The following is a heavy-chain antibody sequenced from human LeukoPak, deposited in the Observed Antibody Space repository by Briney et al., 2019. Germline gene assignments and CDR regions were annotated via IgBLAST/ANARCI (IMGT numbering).Heavy chain of an antibody. CDR3: TTITVASHFDY. Sequence: GGSLRLSCAASGFSFSSYDMYWARQAPGKGLEWVAFICYDGNNKYYADSVKGRFTISRDNSESTLYLQLNSLRAEDTAVYYCTTITVASHFDYWGPGTLATVSS. V-gene: IGHV3-30*02. CDR1: GFSFSSYD. D-gene: IGHD6-19*01. J-gene: IGHJ4*02. CDR2: ICYDGNNK.